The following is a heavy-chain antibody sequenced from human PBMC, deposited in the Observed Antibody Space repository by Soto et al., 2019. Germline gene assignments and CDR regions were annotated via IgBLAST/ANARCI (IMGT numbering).Heavy chain of an antibody. J-gene: IGHJ5*02. V-gene: IGHV2-5*02. CDR3: AHSSYDILTGYYTEHNWFDP. CDR2: IYWDDDK. Sequence: QITLKESGPTLVKPTQTLTLTCTFSGFSLSTSGVGVGWIRQPPGKALEWLALIYWDDDKRYSPSLKSRLTITKDTSKNQVVLTMTNMDPVDTATYSCAHSSYDILTGYYTEHNWFDPWGQGTLVTVSS. CDR1: GFSLSTSGVG. D-gene: IGHD3-9*01.